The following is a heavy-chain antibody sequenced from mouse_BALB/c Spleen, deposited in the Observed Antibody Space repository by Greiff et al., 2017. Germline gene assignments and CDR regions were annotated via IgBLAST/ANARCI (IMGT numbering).Heavy chain of an antibody. CDR3: ARGGRYGFDY. V-gene: IGHV1-15*01. CDR1: GYTFTDYE. CDR2: IDPETGGT. Sequence: VQLQQSGAELVRPGASVTLSCKASGYTFTDYEMHWVKQTPVHGLEWIGAIDPETGGTAYNQKFKGKATLTADKSSSTAYMELRSLTSEDSAVYYCARGGRYGFDYWGQGTTLTVVS. J-gene: IGHJ2*01. D-gene: IGHD2-14*01.